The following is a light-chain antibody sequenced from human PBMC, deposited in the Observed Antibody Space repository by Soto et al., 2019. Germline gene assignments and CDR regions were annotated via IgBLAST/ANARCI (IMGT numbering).Light chain of an antibody. Sequence: IVFTQSPATLSLSPGERATLCCRASQDISTLLAWYQQKPGQPPRLLIYDASKRATGIPDRFSGSGSGTDFTLTISRLETEDFAVFYCQQYGTSEIIFGQGTRLEI. CDR1: QDISTL. CDR2: DAS. V-gene: IGKV3-11*01. J-gene: IGKJ5*01. CDR3: QQYGTSEII.